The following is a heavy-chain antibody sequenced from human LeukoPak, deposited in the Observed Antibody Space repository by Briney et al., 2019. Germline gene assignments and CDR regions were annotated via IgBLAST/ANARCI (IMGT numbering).Heavy chain of an antibody. Sequence: GASVKVSCKASGGTFSSYAISWVRQAPGQGLEWMGRIIPIFGTANYAQKFQGRVTITTDESTSTAYMELSNLRSEDTAVYYCARDWGVGLRYYYYYMDVWGKGTTVTVSS. D-gene: IGHD3-16*01. CDR1: GGTFSSYA. CDR2: IIPIFGTA. CDR3: ARDWGVGLRYYYYYMDV. V-gene: IGHV1-69*05. J-gene: IGHJ6*03.